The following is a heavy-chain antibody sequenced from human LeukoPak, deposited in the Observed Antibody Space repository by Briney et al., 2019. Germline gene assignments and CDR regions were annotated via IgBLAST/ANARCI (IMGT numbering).Heavy chain of an antibody. V-gene: IGHV1-69*05. Sequence: ASVKVSCKASGGTFSSYAISWLGQAPGQGLEWMGGIIPIFGTANYAQKFQGRVTITRDESPSTAYMELSSLRSEDTAVYYCAGSYSGSLDYWGQGTLVTVSS. CDR2: IIPIFGTA. D-gene: IGHD1-26*01. CDR1: GGTFSSYA. J-gene: IGHJ4*02. CDR3: AGSYSGSLDY.